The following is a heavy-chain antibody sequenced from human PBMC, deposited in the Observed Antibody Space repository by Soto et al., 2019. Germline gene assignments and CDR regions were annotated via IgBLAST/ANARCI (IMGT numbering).Heavy chain of an antibody. CDR3: ARAEKYSSSSPADY. CDR2: IYYSGST. Sequence: SETLSLTCTVSGGSISSGGYYWSCIRQHPGKGLEWIGYIYYSGSTYYNPSLKSRVTISVDTSKNQFSLKLSSVTAADTAVYYCARAEKYSSSSPADYWGQGTLVTVSS. D-gene: IGHD6-6*01. V-gene: IGHV4-31*03. CDR1: GGSISSGGYY. J-gene: IGHJ4*02.